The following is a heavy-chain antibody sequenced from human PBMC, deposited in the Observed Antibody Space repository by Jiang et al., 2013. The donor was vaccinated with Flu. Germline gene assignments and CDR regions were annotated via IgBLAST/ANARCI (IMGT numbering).Heavy chain of an antibody. J-gene: IGHJ4*02. CDR2: ISYDGTNE. CDR1: GFTFSSYA. D-gene: IGHD3-3*01. Sequence: QLVESGGGVVQPGRSLRLSCAASGFTFSSYAIHWVRQAPGKGLEWVGLISYDGTNEYYADSVKGRFTISRDNSKNTLYLQMTGLRPEDTAVYYCARLRGSADYWGQGTLVTVSS. CDR3: ARLRGSADY. V-gene: IGHV3-30*04.